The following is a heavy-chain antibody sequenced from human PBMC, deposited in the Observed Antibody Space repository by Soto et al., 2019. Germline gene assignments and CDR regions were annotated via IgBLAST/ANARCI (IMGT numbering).Heavy chain of an antibody. Sequence: SETLSLTCTVSGGSISSYYWSWIRQPPGKGLEWIGYIYYSGSTNYNPSLKSRVTISVDTSKNQFSLKLSSVTAADTAVYYCARVRGYYDSSGYYPTFDPWGQGTLVTVSS. V-gene: IGHV4-59*01. CDR1: GGSISSYY. CDR2: IYYSGST. D-gene: IGHD3-22*01. CDR3: ARVRGYYDSSGYYPTFDP. J-gene: IGHJ5*02.